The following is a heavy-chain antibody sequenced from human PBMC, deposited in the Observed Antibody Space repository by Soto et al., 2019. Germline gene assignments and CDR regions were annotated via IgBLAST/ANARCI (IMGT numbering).Heavy chain of an antibody. CDR2: INPSGGST. CDR3: ARAYYDILTGPPRLDYYYGMDV. CDR1: GYTFTSYY. Sequence: GASVKVCCKASGYTFTSYYMHWVRRAPGQGLEWMGIINPSGGSTSYAQKFQGRVTMTRDTSTSTVYMELSSLRSEDTAVYYCARAYYDILTGPPRLDYYYGMDVWGQGTTVTVSS. D-gene: IGHD3-9*01. V-gene: IGHV1-46*01. J-gene: IGHJ6*02.